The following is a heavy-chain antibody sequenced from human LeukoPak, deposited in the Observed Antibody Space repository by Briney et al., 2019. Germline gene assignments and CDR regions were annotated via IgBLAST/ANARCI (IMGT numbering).Heavy chain of an antibody. CDR2: IYPGDSNT. Sequence: GESLKISCKGSGYSFTSYWIGWVRQMPGKGLEWMELIYPGDSNTRYNPSFQGQVTISADKSISTAYLQCSSLKASDTAMYYCARIDDSSGSNFDYWGQGTLVTVSS. D-gene: IGHD3-22*01. J-gene: IGHJ4*02. CDR1: GYSFTSYW. V-gene: IGHV5-51*01. CDR3: ARIDDSSGSNFDY.